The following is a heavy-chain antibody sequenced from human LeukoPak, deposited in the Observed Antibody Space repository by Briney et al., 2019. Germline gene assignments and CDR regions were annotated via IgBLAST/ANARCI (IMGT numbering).Heavy chain of an antibody. CDR3: AMYSSSSRGYYYYYMDV. J-gene: IGHJ6*03. V-gene: IGHV3-48*04. CDR2: ISSSSSTI. CDR1: GFTFSSYS. D-gene: IGHD6-6*01. Sequence: GGSLRLSCAASGFTFSSYSMNWVRQAPGKGLEWVSYISSSSSTIYYADSVKGRFTISRDNAKNSLYLQMNSLRAKDTAVYYCAMYSSSSRGYYYYYMDVWGKGTTVTVSS.